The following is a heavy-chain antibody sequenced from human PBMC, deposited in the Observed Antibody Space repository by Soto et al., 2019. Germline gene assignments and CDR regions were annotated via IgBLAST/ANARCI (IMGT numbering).Heavy chain of an antibody. CDR2: IIPIFGTA. D-gene: IGHD6-19*01. CDR1: GGTFSSYA. CDR3: ARDTYSSGWYQAFDI. J-gene: IGHJ3*02. Sequence: SVKVSCKASGGTFSSYAISWVRQAPGQGLEWMGGIIPIFGTANYAQKFQGRVTITADESTSTAYMELSSLRSEDTAVYYCARDTYSSGWYQAFDIWGQGTMVTVSS. V-gene: IGHV1-69*13.